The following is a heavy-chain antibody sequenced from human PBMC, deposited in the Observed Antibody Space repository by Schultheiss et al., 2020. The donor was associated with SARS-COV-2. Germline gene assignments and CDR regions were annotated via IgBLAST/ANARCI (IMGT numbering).Heavy chain of an antibody. CDR3: ARGRYSSSQFDY. Sequence: SETLSLTCAVYGESFNGFSWTWIRQSPGKGLEWIGQVSHSGSTNYNPSLKSRVTISVDTSKNQFSLKLSSVTAADTAVYYCARGRYSSSQFDYWGQGTLVTVAS. D-gene: IGHD6-13*01. CDR1: GESFNGFS. V-gene: IGHV4-34*01. J-gene: IGHJ4*02. CDR2: VSHSGST.